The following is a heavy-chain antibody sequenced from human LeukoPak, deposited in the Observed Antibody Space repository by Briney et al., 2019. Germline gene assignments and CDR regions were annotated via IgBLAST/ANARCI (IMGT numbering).Heavy chain of an antibody. CDR1: GGSISSGSYY. J-gene: IGHJ4*02. V-gene: IGHV4-61*02. D-gene: IGHD1-26*01. Sequence: PSETLSLTCTVSGGSISSGSYYWSWIRQPAGKGLEWIGRIYTSGSTNYNPSLKSRVTISVDTSKNQFSLRLSSVTAADTAVYYCARSGASRYFDYWGQGTLVTVSS. CDR2: IYTSGST. CDR3: ARSGASRYFDY.